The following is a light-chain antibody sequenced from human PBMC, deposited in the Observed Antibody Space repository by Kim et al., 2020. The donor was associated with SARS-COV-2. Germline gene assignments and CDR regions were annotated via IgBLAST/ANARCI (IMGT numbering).Light chain of an antibody. CDR2: AAS. CDR3: QQHDNSLFT. V-gene: IGKV3-20*01. J-gene: IGKJ3*01. CDR1: QYISTGY. Sequence: APEEQAPLSFRARQYISTGYLAWYQQKPGQAPRLLIHAASSRATGIPDRFSGRGSGTDFTLTISRLEPEDFAVYYCQQHDNSLFTFGPGTKVDIK.